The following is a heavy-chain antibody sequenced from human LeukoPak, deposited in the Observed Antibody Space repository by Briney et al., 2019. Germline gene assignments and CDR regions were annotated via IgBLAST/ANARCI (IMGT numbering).Heavy chain of an antibody. V-gene: IGHV3-48*03. CDR3: ARHFCSSTSCSN. CDR2: ISSSGSTM. D-gene: IGHD2-2*01. CDR1: GFTFSSYE. Sequence: GGSLRLSCAASGFTFSSYEMNWVRQAPGKGLEWVSFISSSGSTMYYADSVKGRFTISRDNAKNSLYLQMNSLRTEDTAVYYCARHFCSSTSCSNWGQGTLVTVSS. J-gene: IGHJ4*02.